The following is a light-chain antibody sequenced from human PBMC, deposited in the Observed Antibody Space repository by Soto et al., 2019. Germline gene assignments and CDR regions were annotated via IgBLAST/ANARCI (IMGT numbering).Light chain of an antibody. J-gene: IGKJ1*01. V-gene: IGKV1-39*01. CDR3: QQSYSTPWT. CDR1: QSISSY. CDR2: AAS. Sequence: DIQMTQSPSSLSASVGAGVTIACGASQSISSYLNWYQHKQGKAPKLLIYAASSLQSGVPSRFSGSGSGTDFTLTISSLQPEDFETYYCQQSYSTPWTFGQGTKV.